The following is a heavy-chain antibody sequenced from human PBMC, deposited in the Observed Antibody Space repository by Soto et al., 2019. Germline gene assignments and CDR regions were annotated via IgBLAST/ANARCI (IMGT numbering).Heavy chain of an antibody. Sequence: QVQLVESGGGVVQPGRSLRLSCAAPGFTFSSYGMHWVRQAPGKGLEWVAVIWYDGSNKYYADSVKGRFTISRDNSKNTLYLQMNSLRAEDTAVYYCARDSRAFDIWGQGTMVTVSS. CDR2: IWYDGSNK. V-gene: IGHV3-33*01. J-gene: IGHJ3*02. CDR3: ARDSRAFDI. CDR1: GFTFSSYG.